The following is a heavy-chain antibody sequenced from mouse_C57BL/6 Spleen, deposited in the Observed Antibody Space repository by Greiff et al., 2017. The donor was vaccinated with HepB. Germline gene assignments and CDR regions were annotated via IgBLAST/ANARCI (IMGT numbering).Heavy chain of an antibody. D-gene: IGHD4-1*01. CDR2: INPSNGGT. CDR1: GYTLTSYW. Sequence: QVQLQQPGTELVKPGDSVKLSCKASGYTLTSYWMHWVKQRPGQGLEWIGNINPSNGGTNYNEKFKSKATLTVDKSSSTAYMQLSSLTSEDSAVYYCARSVLGRADFDYWGQDTTLTVSS. CDR3: ARSVLGRADFDY. J-gene: IGHJ2*01. V-gene: IGHV1-53*01.